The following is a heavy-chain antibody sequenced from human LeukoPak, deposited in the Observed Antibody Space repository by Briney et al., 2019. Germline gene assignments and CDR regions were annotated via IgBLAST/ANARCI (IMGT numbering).Heavy chain of an antibody. CDR3: ARGYYYYGMDV. CDR1: GGCFSGYY. J-gene: IGHJ6*02. CDR2: INHSGST. Sequence: SETLSLTCAVYGGCFSGYYWSWIRQPPGKGLEWIGEINHSGSTNYNPSLKSRVTISVDTSKNQFSLKLSSVTAADTAVYYCARGYYYYGMDVWGQGTTVTVSS. V-gene: IGHV4-34*01.